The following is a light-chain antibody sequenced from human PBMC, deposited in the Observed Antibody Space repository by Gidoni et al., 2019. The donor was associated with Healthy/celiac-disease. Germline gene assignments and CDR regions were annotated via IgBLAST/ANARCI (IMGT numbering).Light chain of an antibody. CDR1: QGISSA. CDR2: DAS. Sequence: AIQLTQSPSSLSASVGDRVTITCRASQGISSALAWYQQKPGQAPKLLIYDASSLESGVPSRFSGSGSGTDFTLTISSLQPEDLATYYCQQFNSYPPLTFGGGTKVEIK. CDR3: QQFNSYPPLT. V-gene: IGKV1-13*02. J-gene: IGKJ4*01.